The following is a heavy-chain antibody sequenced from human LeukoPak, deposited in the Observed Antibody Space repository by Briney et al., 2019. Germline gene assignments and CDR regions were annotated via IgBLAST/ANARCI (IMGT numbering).Heavy chain of an antibody. Sequence: GSLTLSCAASGFIFSNYAMNWVRQAPGGGLEWVSSVSRSGSSAYHADSVERRFTISRDNSQSTVYLQMSSLRPEDTAIYYCAKVMGHSPTYGMDVWGQGTTVTVSS. J-gene: IGHJ6*02. D-gene: IGHD2-8*01. CDR2: VSRSGSSA. CDR3: AKVMGHSPTYGMDV. V-gene: IGHV3-23*01. CDR1: GFIFSNYA.